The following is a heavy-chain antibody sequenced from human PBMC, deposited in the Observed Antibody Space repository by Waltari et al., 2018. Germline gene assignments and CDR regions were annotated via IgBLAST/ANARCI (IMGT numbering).Heavy chain of an antibody. D-gene: IGHD6-6*01. J-gene: IGHJ4*02. V-gene: IGHV1-2*02. CDR3: ARRIAARGAFDY. Sequence: QVQLVQSGAEVKKPGASVKVSCKASGYTFTGYYMHWVRQAPGQGLEWMGWINPNSGCTNYAPKFQGRVTRTRDTSISTAYMELSRLRSDDTAVYYCARRIAARGAFDYWGQGTLVTVSS. CDR2: INPNSGCT. CDR1: GYTFTGYY.